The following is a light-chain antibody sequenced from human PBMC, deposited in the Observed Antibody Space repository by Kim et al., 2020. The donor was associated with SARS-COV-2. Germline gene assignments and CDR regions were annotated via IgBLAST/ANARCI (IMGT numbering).Light chain of an antibody. V-gene: IGLV2-14*03. CDR1: GSDVGGYNY. J-gene: IGLJ1*01. CDR3: VSYTLSGTYV. CDR2: DVN. Sequence: QSALTQPASVAGSPGQSIIISCTGTGSDVGGYNYVSWYQQHPGKVPKLMIYDVNKRPSGVSNRFSGSKSGNAASLTISGLQAEDEADYYCVSYTLSGTYVFGIGTKVTVL.